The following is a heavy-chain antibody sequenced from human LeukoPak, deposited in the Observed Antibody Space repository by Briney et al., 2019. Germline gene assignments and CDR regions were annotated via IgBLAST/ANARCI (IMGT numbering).Heavy chain of an antibody. CDR1: GFTFSTYT. Sequence: PGVSLRLSCAASGFTFSTYTMNWVRQAPGKGLEWVSSPRRSRIYIYKADSAKGRFTISRDNAKNSLYLQMNSLRAEDTALYYCAIWGDRRGRAFDIWGHGTMVTFSS. V-gene: IGHV3-21*01. J-gene: IGHJ3*02. CDR3: AIWGDRRGRAFDI. CDR2: PRRSRIYI. D-gene: IGHD1-26*01.